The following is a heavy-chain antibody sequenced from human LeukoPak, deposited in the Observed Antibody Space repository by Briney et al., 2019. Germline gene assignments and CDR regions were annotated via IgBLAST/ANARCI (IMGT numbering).Heavy chain of an antibody. V-gene: IGHV3-23*01. J-gene: IGHJ3*02. Sequence: GALRLSCAASGFTFSSYAMSWVRQAPGKGLEWVSAISGSGGSTYYADSVKGRFTISRDNSKNTLYLQMNSLRAEDTAVYYCAKDRRGQWLVGDAFDIWGQGTMVTVSS. CDR2: ISGSGGST. CDR3: AKDRRGQWLVGDAFDI. D-gene: IGHD6-19*01. CDR1: GFTFSSYA.